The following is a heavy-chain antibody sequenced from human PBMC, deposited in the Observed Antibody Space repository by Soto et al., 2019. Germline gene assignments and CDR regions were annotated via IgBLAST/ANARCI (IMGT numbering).Heavy chain of an antibody. D-gene: IGHD3-3*02. J-gene: IGHJ5*02. CDR1: GFTFSSYA. CDR3: ARGITAFLGGTWFDP. V-gene: IGHV3-23*01. Sequence: EVQLLESGGGLVQPGGSLRLSCAASGFTFSSYAMSWVRQAPGKGLEWVSGISGSDGSTYYADSVKGRFTLSRDTSKNTLYLQITSLPADDTAVSYCARGITAFLGGTWFDPWGQGTLVTVSS. CDR2: ISGSDGST.